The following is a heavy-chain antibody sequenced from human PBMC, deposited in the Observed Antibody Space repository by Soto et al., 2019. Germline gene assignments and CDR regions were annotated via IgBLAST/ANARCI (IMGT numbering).Heavy chain of an antibody. J-gene: IGHJ4*02. CDR1: GYSISSGYY. V-gene: IGHV4-38-2*02. D-gene: IGHD5-18*01. Sequence: SETLSLTCTVSGYSISSGYYWGWIRQPPGKGLEWIGSIYHSGSTYYNPSLKSRVTISVDTSKNQFSLKLSSLTAADTAVYYCARVVDTAMLEGYYFDYWGQGTLVTVSS. CDR2: IYHSGST. CDR3: ARVVDTAMLEGYYFDY.